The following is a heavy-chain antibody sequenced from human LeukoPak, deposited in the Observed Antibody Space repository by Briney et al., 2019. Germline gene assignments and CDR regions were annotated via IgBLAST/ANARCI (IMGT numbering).Heavy chain of an antibody. V-gene: IGHV4-34*01. CDR3: ARIIYRAAAGTFDY. J-gene: IGHJ4*02. Sequence: SETQSLTCGVYGGSFSDYYWGWIRQPPGKGLEWLGEINHSGSSNYNPSLKSRVTISVDTSKKHFSLNLSSVTAADTAVYYCARIIYRAAAGTFDYWGQGTLVTVSS. CDR2: INHSGSS. CDR1: GGSFSDYY. D-gene: IGHD6-13*01.